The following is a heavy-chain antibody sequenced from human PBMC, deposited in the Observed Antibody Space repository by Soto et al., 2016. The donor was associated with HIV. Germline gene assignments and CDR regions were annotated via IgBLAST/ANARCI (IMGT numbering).Heavy chain of an antibody. D-gene: IGHD3-10*01. Sequence: QVQLVQSGAEVRKPGASVKVSCKASGYTFTAYYIHWVRQAPGQGLEWMGIINPSGGSTSYAQKLQGRVTMTRDTSTSTVYMELSRLRSEDTAVYYCARGFRSGSYLGYWGQGTLVTVSS. J-gene: IGHJ4*02. CDR3: ARGFRSGSYLGY. CDR1: GYTFTAYY. V-gene: IGHV1-46*04. CDR2: INPSGGST.